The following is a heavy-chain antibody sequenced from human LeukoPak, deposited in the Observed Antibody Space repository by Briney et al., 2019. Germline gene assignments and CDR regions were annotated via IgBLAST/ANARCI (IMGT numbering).Heavy chain of an antibody. Sequence: SETLSLTCTVSGGSISDYYRGWIRQPPGKGLEWIGYFYNSGSSTYNPSLKSRVTISVDTSKEQFSLKVNSVTAADTAVYYCARVRSYYGSVTGKSYYFDYWGQGTLVTVSS. J-gene: IGHJ4*02. CDR1: GGSISDYY. V-gene: IGHV4-59*01. D-gene: IGHD3-10*01. CDR3: ARVRSYYGSVTGKSYYFDY. CDR2: FYNSGSS.